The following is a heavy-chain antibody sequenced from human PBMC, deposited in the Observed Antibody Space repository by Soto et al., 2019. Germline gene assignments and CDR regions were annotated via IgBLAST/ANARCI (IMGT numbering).Heavy chain of an antibody. CDR2: IYYSGST. CDR3: ARVCSGGSCYEVFDI. CDR1: GGSISSYY. J-gene: IGHJ3*02. V-gene: IGHV4-59*01. Sequence: SETLSLTCTVSGGSISSYYWSWIRQPPGKGLEWIGYIYYSGSTNYNPSLKSRVTISVDTSKNQFSLKLSSVTAADTAVYYCARVCSGGSCYEVFDIRGQGTMVTVS. D-gene: IGHD2-15*01.